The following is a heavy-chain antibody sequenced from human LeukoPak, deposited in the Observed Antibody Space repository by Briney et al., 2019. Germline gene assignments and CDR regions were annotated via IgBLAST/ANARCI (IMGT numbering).Heavy chain of an antibody. Sequence: GRSLRLSCAASGFTVSSNYMTWVRQAPGKGLEWVSVIYSGGGTYYADSVKGRFTISRDNFKNTLYLQMNSLRAEDTAVYYCATRRSAYFQHWGQGTLVTVSS. CDR2: IYSGGGT. J-gene: IGHJ1*01. V-gene: IGHV3-53*01. CDR1: GFTVSSNY. CDR3: ATRRSAYFQH.